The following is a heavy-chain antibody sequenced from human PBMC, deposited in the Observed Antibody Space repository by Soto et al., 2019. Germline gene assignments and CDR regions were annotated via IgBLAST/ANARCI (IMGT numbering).Heavy chain of an antibody. CDR2: VSGSGADT. CDR3: AKELVGSGSYPSNVEYYFDY. V-gene: IGHV3-23*01. Sequence: EVQLLESGGGLVQPGGSLRLSCAASGFTFSSYGMSWVRQAPGKGLEWVSGVSGSGADTYYADSVKGRFTISRDNSKNTVYLHMNSLRAEDTAVYHCAKELVGSGSYPSNVEYYFDYWGQGTLVTVSS. D-gene: IGHD1-26*01. CDR1: GFTFSSYG. J-gene: IGHJ4*02.